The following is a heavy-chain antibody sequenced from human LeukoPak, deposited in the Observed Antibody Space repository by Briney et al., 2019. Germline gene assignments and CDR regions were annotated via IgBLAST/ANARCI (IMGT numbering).Heavy chain of an antibody. CDR3: AREVSIGGTFDY. CDR1: GFTFSSYA. D-gene: IGHD1-14*01. CDR2: ISGSGGST. V-gene: IGHV3-23*01. Sequence: GGSLRLSCAASGFTFSSYAMSWVRQAPGKGLEGVSAISGSGGSTYYADSVKGRFTISRDNSKNTLNLQMNSLRTDDTAVYYCAREVSIGGTFDYWGQGTLVTISS. J-gene: IGHJ4*02.